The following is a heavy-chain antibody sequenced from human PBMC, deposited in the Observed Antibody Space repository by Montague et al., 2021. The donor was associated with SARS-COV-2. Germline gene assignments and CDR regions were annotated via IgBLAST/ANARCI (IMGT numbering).Heavy chain of an antibody. Sequence: SETLSLTCAVYGGSFSDNYWSWIRKPPGKGLEWIGEINHRGTPNYNPSLKSRVSISVDTSKNQFSLYLGSVTAADTAAYYCARGRQHFNMIVVVMTGGECYFDYWGQGTLVTVSS. CDR1: GGSFSDNY. D-gene: IGHD3-22*01. J-gene: IGHJ4*02. CDR3: ARGRQHFNMIVVVMTGGECYFDY. CDR2: INHRGTP. V-gene: IGHV4-34*01.